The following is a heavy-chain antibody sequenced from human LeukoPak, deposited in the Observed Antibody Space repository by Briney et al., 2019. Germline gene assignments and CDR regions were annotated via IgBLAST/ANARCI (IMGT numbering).Heavy chain of an antibody. D-gene: IGHD5-24*01. Sequence: SETLSLTCTVSGGSISSYYWSWIRQPPGKGLEWIGYIYYSGSTNYNPSLESRVTISVDTSKNQFSLKLSSVTAADTAVYYCARDFIGGGRDGYNYGFDYWGQGTLVTVSS. J-gene: IGHJ4*02. V-gene: IGHV4-59*01. CDR2: IYYSGST. CDR1: GGSISSYY. CDR3: ARDFIGGGRDGYNYGFDY.